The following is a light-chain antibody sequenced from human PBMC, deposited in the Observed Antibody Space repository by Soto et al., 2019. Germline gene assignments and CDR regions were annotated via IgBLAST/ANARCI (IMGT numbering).Light chain of an antibody. CDR3: QQYNSDWT. CDR2: KAS. Sequence: DIQMTQSPSTPSASVGDRVTITCRASQSIGSWLAWYQQKPGKAPNLLIYKASSLESGVPSRFSGSGSGTEFTLTISSLQPDDFATYYCQQYNSDWTFGQGTKVEIK. J-gene: IGKJ1*01. CDR1: QSIGSW. V-gene: IGKV1-5*03.